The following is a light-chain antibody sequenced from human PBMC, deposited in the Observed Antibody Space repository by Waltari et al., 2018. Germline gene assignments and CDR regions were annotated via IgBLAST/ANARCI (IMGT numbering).Light chain of an antibody. CDR2: WAS. V-gene: IGKV4-1*01. Sequence: DIVMTQSPDSLAVSLGERATISCKSSQNILYHSNNQTYLAWYQQKPGQPPKLLIYWASTRHSGVPDRFSGSGSGTDFTLTISSLQAEDVAVYYCQQYYSRRTFGQGTKVEIK. J-gene: IGKJ1*01. CDR1: QNILYHSNNQTY. CDR3: QQYYSRRT.